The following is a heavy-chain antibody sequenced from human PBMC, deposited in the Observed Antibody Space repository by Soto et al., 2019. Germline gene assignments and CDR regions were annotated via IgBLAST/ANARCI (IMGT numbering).Heavy chain of an antibody. J-gene: IGHJ4*02. Sequence: EVQLLESGGGLVQPGGSLRLSCAASGFTFSSYAMSWVRQDPGKGLEWVSASSGSGGSTYYADSVKGRFTISRDNSKNTLYLQMNSLRAEDTAVYYCAKDYDFWSGYPPTDYWGQGTLVTVSS. CDR3: AKDYDFWSGYPPTDY. V-gene: IGHV3-23*01. D-gene: IGHD3-3*01. CDR2: SSGSGGST. CDR1: GFTFSSYA.